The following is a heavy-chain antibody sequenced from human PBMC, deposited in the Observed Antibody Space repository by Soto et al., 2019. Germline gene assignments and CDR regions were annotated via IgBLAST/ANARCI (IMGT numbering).Heavy chain of an antibody. CDR1: GFTFSSYG. J-gene: IGHJ4*02. CDR3: ARDQYYYDSSGYYYDY. V-gene: IGHV3-33*01. D-gene: IGHD3-22*01. Sequence: GGSLRLSCAASGFTFSSYGMHWVRQAPGKGLEWVAVIWYDGSNKYYADSVKGRFTISRDNSKNTLYLQMNSLRAEDTAVYYCARDQYYYDSSGYYYDYWGQGTLVTVSS. CDR2: IWYDGSNK.